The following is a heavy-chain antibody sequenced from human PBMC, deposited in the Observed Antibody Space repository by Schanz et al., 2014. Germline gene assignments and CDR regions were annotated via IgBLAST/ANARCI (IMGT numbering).Heavy chain of an antibody. V-gene: IGHV3-23*04. CDR3: AKHVRSLTGNDY. D-gene: IGHD3-9*01. Sequence: VQLVESGGGVVQPGRSLRLSCAASGFTFSSYSMYWVRQAPGKGLEWVSGIGGSGDSTHYADSVKGRFIISRDNSKNTLYLQVNSLRAEDTAVYYCAKHVRSLTGNDYWGQGTLVTVSS. CDR1: GFTFSSYS. J-gene: IGHJ4*02. CDR2: IGGSGDST.